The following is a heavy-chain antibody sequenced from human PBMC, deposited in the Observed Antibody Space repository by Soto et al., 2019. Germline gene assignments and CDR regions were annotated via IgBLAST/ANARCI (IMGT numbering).Heavy chain of an antibody. Sequence: EVQLVESGGGLVQPGGSLRLSCAASGFTVSSNFMTWVRQAPGKGLEWVSTIYSGGSTYYADPVKGRFTISRDNSKNTLFLQMSSLRVEDTAVYYCARGRYFDSWGQGTLVTVSS. CDR1: GFTVSSNF. CDR3: ARGRYFDS. CDR2: IYSGGST. V-gene: IGHV3-66*01. J-gene: IGHJ4*02.